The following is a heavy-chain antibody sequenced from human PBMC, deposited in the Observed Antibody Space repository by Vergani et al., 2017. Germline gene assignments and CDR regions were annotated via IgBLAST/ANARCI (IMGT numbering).Heavy chain of an antibody. CDR2: IIPIFGTA. D-gene: IGHD5-24*01. Sequence: QVQLVQSGAEVKKPGSSVKVSCKASGGTFSSYAISWVRQAPGQGLEWMGGIIPIFGTANYAQKFQGRVTITADKSTSTAYMELSSLRSEDTAVYYCARVLRWLQLNYYYGMDGWGQGTTVTVSS. J-gene: IGHJ6*02. V-gene: IGHV1-69*06. CDR1: GGTFSSYA. CDR3: ARVLRWLQLNYYYGMDG.